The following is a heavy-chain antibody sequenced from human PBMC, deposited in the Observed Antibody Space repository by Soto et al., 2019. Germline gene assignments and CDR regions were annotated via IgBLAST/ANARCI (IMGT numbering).Heavy chain of an antibody. Sequence: QVQLVQSGAEVKKPGASVKVSCKASGYIFTNNYIHWVRQAPGQGLECMGVFNPSGGRTTYAQNFQGRVTMARDTSPSTVYMELNSLRSDDTAVYYCARGCDGDCYGALSFDYWGAGTVVIVSS. CDR3: ARGCDGDCYGALSFDY. CDR1: GYIFTNNY. D-gene: IGHD2-21*02. V-gene: IGHV1-46*01. CDR2: FNPSGGRT. J-gene: IGHJ4*02.